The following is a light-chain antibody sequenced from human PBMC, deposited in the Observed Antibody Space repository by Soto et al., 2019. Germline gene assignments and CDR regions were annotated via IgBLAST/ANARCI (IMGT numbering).Light chain of an antibody. CDR3: QQYVNALT. CDR2: DAS. CDR1: QDISNH. J-gene: IGKJ4*01. Sequence: DIQMTQSPSSLSASAGDRVTITCQASQDISNHLNWYQQKAGKAPKLLINDASNLEAGVPSRFSGSGAGTDFPLTSSSLQPEDIATYYCQQYVNALTFGGGTKVEIK. V-gene: IGKV1-33*01.